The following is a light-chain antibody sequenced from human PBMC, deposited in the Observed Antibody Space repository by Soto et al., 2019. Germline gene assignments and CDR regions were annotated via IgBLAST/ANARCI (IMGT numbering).Light chain of an antibody. CDR2: DVS. V-gene: IGLV2-14*01. CDR1: SSDVGGYNY. Sequence: QSALTQPASVSGSPGQSITISCTGTSSDVGGYNYVSWYQQHPGKAPKLMIYDVSNRPSGVSNRFSDSKSGNTASLTISGLQAEDEADYYCSSYTSSSTLGFGGGTQLAVL. J-gene: IGLJ2*01. CDR3: SSYTSSSTLG.